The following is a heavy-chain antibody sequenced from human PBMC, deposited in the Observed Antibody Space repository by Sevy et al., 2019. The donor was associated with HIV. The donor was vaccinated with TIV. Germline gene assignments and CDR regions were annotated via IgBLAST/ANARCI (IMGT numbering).Heavy chain of an antibody. V-gene: IGHV4-59*01. Sequence: SEILSLTCTVSGGSISAYYWSWIRQPPGKGLEYLGYIYYTGSTNYNPSLKSRVTISVDTSKNQFSLKLSYVTAADTAVYYCARAPPVRSGDDSLNWFDPWGQGTLVTVSS. J-gene: IGHJ5*02. CDR1: GGSISAYY. D-gene: IGHD5-12*01. CDR2: IYYTGST. CDR3: ARAPPVRSGDDSLNWFDP.